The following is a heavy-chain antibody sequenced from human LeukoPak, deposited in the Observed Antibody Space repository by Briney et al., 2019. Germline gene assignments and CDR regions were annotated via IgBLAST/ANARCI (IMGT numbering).Heavy chain of an antibody. V-gene: IGHV3-23*01. Sequence: GGSLRLSCAASGFTFNTYAMSWVRQAPGKGLEWVSAISGSGGSTYYADSVKGRFTISRDNSKNTLYLQMNSLRAEDTAVYYCAREGYSSGWSFDYWGQGTLVTVSS. CDR3: AREGYSSGWSFDY. D-gene: IGHD6-19*01. CDR1: GFTFNTYA. J-gene: IGHJ4*02. CDR2: ISGSGGST.